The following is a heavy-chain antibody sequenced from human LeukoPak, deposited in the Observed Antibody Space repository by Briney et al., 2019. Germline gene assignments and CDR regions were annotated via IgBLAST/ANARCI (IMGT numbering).Heavy chain of an antibody. V-gene: IGHV1-18*01. CDR2: ISGYNGNT. CDR3: ARSLGDSSGYYPLPFDY. CDR1: GYTFSNYG. D-gene: IGHD3-22*01. J-gene: IGHJ4*02. Sequence: GASVKVSCKASGYTFSNYGITWVRQAPGQGLEWMGWISGYNGNTNFAQKLQGRVSMTTDTSTYTSDMEPRSLRSDDTAVYYCARSLGDSSGYYPLPFDYWGQGTLVIVSS.